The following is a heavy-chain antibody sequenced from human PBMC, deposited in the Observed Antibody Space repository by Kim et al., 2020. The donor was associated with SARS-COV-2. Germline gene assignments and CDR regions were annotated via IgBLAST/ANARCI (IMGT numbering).Heavy chain of an antibody. V-gene: IGHV4-34*01. J-gene: IGHJ4*02. CDR3: ARGLYGSGSRIDY. CDR2: INHSGST. D-gene: IGHD3-10*01. Sequence: SETLSLTCAVYGGSFSGYYWSWIRQPPGKGLEWIGEINHSGSTNYNPSLKSRVTISVDTSKNQFSLKLSSVTAADTAVYYCARGLYGSGSRIDYWGQGTLVTVSS. CDR1: GGSFSGYY.